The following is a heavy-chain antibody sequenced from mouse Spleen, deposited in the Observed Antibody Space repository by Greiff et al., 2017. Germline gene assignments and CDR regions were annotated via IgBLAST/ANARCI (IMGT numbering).Heavy chain of an antibody. CDR2: IDPSDSYT. CDR3: ARRGPIIGDAMDY. CDR1: GYTFTSYW. V-gene: IGHV1-69*01. J-gene: IGHJ4*01. Sequence: QVQLKQPGAELVMPGASVKLSCKASGYTFTSYWMHWVKQRPGQGLEWIGEIDPSDSYTNYNQKFKGKATLTVDKSSSTAYMQLSSLTSEDSAVYYCARRGPIIGDAMDYWGQGTSVTVSS.